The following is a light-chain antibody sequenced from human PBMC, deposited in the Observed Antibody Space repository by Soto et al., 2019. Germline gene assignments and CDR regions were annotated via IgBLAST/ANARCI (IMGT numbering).Light chain of an antibody. Sequence: EIVLTQSPATLSLSPGERATLSCRASQSVSSYLAWYQQKPGQAPRLLIYDASNRATGIPARFSGSGSGTEFTLTISSLQSEDFAVYYCQQYNNWPFITFGQGTRLETK. CDR1: QSVSSY. J-gene: IGKJ5*01. V-gene: IGKV3-11*01. CDR3: QQYNNWPFIT. CDR2: DAS.